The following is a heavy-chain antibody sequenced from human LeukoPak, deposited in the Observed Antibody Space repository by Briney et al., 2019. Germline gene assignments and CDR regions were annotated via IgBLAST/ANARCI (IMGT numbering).Heavy chain of an antibody. J-gene: IGHJ6*02. CDR1: GGSISSGSYY. CDR3: ARDYADYYYGMDV. V-gene: IGHV4-61*02. CDR2: IYTSGST. Sequence: SETLSLTCTVSGGSISSGSYYWSWIRQPAGKGLEWIGRIYTSGSTNYNPSLKSRVTISVDTSKNQFSLKLSSVTAADTAVYYCARDYADYYYGMDVWGQGTTVPVSS. D-gene: IGHD4-17*01.